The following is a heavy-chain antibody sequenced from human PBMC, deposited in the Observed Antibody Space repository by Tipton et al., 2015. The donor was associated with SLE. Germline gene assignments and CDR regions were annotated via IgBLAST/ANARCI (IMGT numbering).Heavy chain of an antibody. V-gene: IGHV4-61*05. CDR3: ARHGYEEYFDY. Sequence: TLSLTCTVSGGSISRGAYYWGWIRQPPGKGLEWIGYIYYSESTNFNPSLKSRVTISLNTSKNQFSLRLTSVTAADTAVYYCARHGYEEYFDYWGQGTLVTVSS. CDR2: IYYSEST. J-gene: IGHJ4*02. D-gene: IGHD5-18*01. CDR1: GGSISRGAYY.